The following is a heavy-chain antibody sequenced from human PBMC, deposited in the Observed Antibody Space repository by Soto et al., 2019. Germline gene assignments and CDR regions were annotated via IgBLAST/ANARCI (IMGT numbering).Heavy chain of an antibody. CDR3: ARTALGVNWFDP. V-gene: IGHV4-4*07. D-gene: IGHD2-8*01. J-gene: IGHJ5*02. CDR2: IHTSGSS. CDR1: GASISSYY. Sequence: PSETLSLTCTVSGASISSYYWSWIRQSAGKGLEWIGRIHTSGSSKYNPSLKSRVIMSVDTSKKQFSLKLSSVTATDTALYYCARTALGVNWFDPWGQGTLVTVS.